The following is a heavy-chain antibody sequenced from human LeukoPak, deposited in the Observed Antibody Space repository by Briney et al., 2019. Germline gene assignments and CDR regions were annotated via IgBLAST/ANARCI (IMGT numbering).Heavy chain of an antibody. CDR1: GYTFTSYG. Sequence: ASVKVSCKASGYTFTSYGISWVRQAPGQGLEWMGWISAYNGNTNYAQKLQGRVTMTTDTSTSTAYMELRSLRSDDTAVYYCASTYCSSTSCYIGGFDYWDQGTLVTVSS. CDR2: ISAYNGNT. J-gene: IGHJ4*02. V-gene: IGHV1-18*01. D-gene: IGHD2-2*02. CDR3: ASTYCSSTSCYIGGFDY.